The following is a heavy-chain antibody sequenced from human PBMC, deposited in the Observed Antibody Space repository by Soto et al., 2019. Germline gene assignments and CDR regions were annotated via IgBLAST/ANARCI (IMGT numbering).Heavy chain of an antibody. CDR3: ARSVFP. J-gene: IGHJ5*02. V-gene: IGHV4-31*03. CDR1: GGSISSGGYY. Sequence: QVQLQESGPGLVKPSQTLSLTCTVSGGSISSGGYYWTWIRQHPGKGLEWIGYIYYSGSTYYNPSLTPRVTISVATSKHPFSLTLSSVTAADTAVYYCARSVFPWGQGTLVTVSS. CDR2: IYYSGST.